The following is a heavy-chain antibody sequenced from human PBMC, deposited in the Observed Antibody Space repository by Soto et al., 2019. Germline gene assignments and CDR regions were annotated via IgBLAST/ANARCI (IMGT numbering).Heavy chain of an antibody. V-gene: IGHV1-58*01. CDR3: AARASLYRSSSICSFDCCMDG. CDR1: GFTFTSSA. D-gene: IGHD6-13*01. J-gene: IGHJ6*02. CDR2: IVVGSGNT. Sequence: SVEVSCKASGFTFTSSAVQWVRQARGQRLAWIGWIVVGSGNTNYAQKFQERVTITRDMSTRTAYMELSSLRSEDTAVGYCAARASLYRSSSICSFDCCMDGWCQGPKVT.